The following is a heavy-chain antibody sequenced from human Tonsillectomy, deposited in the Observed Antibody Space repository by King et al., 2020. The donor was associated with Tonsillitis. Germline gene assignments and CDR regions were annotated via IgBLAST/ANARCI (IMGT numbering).Heavy chain of an antibody. V-gene: IGHV3-30*03. CDR2: ISYDVSNK. Sequence: VQLVESGGGVVQPGRSLRLSCAASGFTFSNYGMHWVRQAPGKGLEWVAVISYDVSNKYYADSVKGRFTISRDNSKNTLYLQMNSLRTEDTAVYYCASYCSRTSCPMDVWGKGTTVTVSS. D-gene: IGHD2-2*01. J-gene: IGHJ6*03. CDR1: GFTFSNYG. CDR3: ASYCSRTSCPMDV.